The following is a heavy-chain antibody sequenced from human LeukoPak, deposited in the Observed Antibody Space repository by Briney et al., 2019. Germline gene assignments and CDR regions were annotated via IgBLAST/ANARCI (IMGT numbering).Heavy chain of an antibody. CDR3: AKSNAWDWFDP. J-gene: IGHJ5*02. V-gene: IGHV4-34*01. CDR1: GGSFSGYY. CDR2: INHSGST. D-gene: IGHD4-11*01. Sequence: PSETLSLTCAVYGGSFSGYYWSWIRQPPGKGLEWIGEINHSGSTNYNPSLKSRITISVDTSKNQFSLKMRSVTAADTAVYYCAKSNAWDWFDPWGQGTLVTVSS.